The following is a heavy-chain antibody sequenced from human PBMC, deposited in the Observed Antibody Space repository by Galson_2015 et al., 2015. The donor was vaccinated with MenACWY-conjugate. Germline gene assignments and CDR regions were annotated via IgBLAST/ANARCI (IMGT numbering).Heavy chain of an antibody. Sequence: SETLSLTCTVSGGSIRNNYWNWIRQPPGKELEWIGSVYYSGSTNYNPSLNSRVTISLDTSKNHFSLKLTSVTAAHTAVYYCARVGAPPWTLYGDYGADYYYGLDVWGQGTTVTVSS. V-gene: IGHV4-59*08. J-gene: IGHJ6*02. D-gene: IGHD4-17*01. CDR1: GGSIRNNY. CDR3: ARVGAPPWTLYGDYGADYYYGLDV. CDR2: VYYSGST.